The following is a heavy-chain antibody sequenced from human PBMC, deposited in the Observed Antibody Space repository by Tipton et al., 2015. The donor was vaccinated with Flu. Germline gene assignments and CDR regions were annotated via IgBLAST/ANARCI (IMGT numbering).Heavy chain of an antibody. D-gene: IGHD1-7*01. CDR1: GYIFTSYG. J-gene: IGHJ3*02. Sequence: QLVQSGAEVKKPGASVKVSCKASGYIFTSYGISWVRQAPGQGVEWMGWISAHNGNTKYAQKLQGRVTMTTDTSTSTAYMELRSLRSDDTAVYYCARKGRYGNYATLAFDIWGQGKMVPVSS. CDR2: ISAHNGNT. CDR3: ARKGRYGNYATLAFDI. V-gene: IGHV1-18*01.